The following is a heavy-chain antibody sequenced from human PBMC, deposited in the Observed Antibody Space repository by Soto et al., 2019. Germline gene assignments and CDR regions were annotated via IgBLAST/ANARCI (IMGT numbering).Heavy chain of an antibody. CDR2: VHVSGGT. D-gene: IGHD6-13*01. J-gene: IGHJ6*02. Sequence: SKTLSLTCSVAGECISNFYWSWIRQSAGKGLEWIGHVHVSGGTNYNAPLQSRVTMSVDTSSNHVSLQLTSLTVADTAVYYCASSYSSSWTYYGMDVWGQGTTVTVSS. CDR3: ASSYSSSWTYYGMDV. V-gene: IGHV4-4*07. CDR1: GECISNFY.